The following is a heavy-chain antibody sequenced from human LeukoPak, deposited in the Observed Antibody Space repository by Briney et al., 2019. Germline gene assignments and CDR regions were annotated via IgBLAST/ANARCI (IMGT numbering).Heavy chain of an antibody. CDR1: GFTFDDYG. CDR3: ARRDSRLNGAFDI. Sequence: GGSLRLSCAGSGFTFDDYGMSWVRQAPGKGLEWVSGINWNGGSTVYADSVKGRFTISRDNAKNSLYLQMNSLRAEDTALYYCARRDSRLNGAFDIWGQGTMVTVSS. CDR2: INWNGGST. V-gene: IGHV3-20*04. D-gene: IGHD3-22*01. J-gene: IGHJ3*02.